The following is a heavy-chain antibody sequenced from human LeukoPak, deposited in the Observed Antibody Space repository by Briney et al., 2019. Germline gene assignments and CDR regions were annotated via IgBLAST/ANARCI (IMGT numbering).Heavy chain of an antibody. CDR3: AKEAVRYSSSWCFDY. D-gene: IGHD6-13*01. V-gene: IGHV3-7*03. J-gene: IGHJ4*02. CDR2: IKQDGSEK. CDR1: GFTFSSYW. Sequence: GGSLRLSCAASGFTFSSYWMSWVRQAPGKGLEWVANIKQDGSEKYYVDSVKGRFTISRDNAKNTLYLQMNSLRAEDTAVYYCAKEAVRYSSSWCFDYWGQGTLVTVSS.